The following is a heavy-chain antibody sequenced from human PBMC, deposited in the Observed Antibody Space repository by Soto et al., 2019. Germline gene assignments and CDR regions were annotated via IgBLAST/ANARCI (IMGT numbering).Heavy chain of an antibody. CDR2: IYYSGST. CDR3: ARRVWFSSFYGMDV. J-gene: IGHJ6*02. D-gene: IGHD3-10*01. V-gene: IGHV4-31*03. Sequence: QVQLQESGPGLVKPSQTLSLTCTVSGGSISSGGYYWSWIRQHPGKGLEWIGYIYYSGSTYYNPSLKRRVTITVDTSKNQCSLKLSSVTAADTAVYYCARRVWFSSFYGMDVWGQGTTVTVSS. CDR1: GGSISSGGYY.